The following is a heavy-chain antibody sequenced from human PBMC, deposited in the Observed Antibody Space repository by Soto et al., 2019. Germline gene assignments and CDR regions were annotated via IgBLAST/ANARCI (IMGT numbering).Heavy chain of an antibody. Sequence: SATLSLTCTVSGGSISSYYWSWIRQPPGKGLEWIGYMYYGGRTNYNPSLKSRVTISVDTSKMQVSLKLSSVTAADTAVYFCARGTPSPLIVRSSRGPWFDPWGQGTLVTGSS. CDR2: MYYGGRT. J-gene: IGHJ5*02. D-gene: IGHD2-15*01. CDR1: GGSISSYY. CDR3: ARGTPSPLIVRSSRGPWFDP. V-gene: IGHV4-59*08.